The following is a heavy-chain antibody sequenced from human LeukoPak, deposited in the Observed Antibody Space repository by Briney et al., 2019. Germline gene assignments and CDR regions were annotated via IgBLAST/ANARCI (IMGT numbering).Heavy chain of an antibody. CDR3: ATGATVEN. D-gene: IGHD4-23*01. CDR1: GYTFTDYY. J-gene: IGHJ4*02. Sequence: GASVKVSCKVSGYTFTDYYMHWVQQAPGKGLEWMGLVDPEDGETIYAEKFQGRVTKTADTSADTAYMELSSLRSEDTAVYYCATGATVENWGQGTLVTVSS. CDR2: VDPEDGET. V-gene: IGHV1-69-2*01.